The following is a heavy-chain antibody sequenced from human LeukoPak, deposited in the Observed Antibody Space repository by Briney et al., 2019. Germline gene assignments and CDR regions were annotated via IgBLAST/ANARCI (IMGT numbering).Heavy chain of an antibody. CDR2: IYPGDSDT. CDR1: GYRFTKYW. V-gene: IGHV5-51*01. D-gene: IGHD3-16*01. Sequence: GESLKISCKGSGYRFTKYWIGWVRQMPGKGLDWMGIIYPGDSDTRYSPSFQGQVTISADKSISTAYLQWSSLKASDTAMYYCARRSLAYYDSNYGMDVWGQGTTVTVSS. J-gene: IGHJ6*02. CDR3: ARRSLAYYDSNYGMDV.